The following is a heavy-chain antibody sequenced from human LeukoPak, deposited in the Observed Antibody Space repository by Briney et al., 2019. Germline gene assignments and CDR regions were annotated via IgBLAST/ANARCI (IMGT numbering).Heavy chain of an antibody. CDR1: GGSISSSSYH. Sequence: SETLSLTCTVSGGSISSSSYHWGWIRQPPGKGLEWIGSIYYSGSTYYNPSLKSRVTISVDTSKNQFSLKLSSVTAADTAVYYCARQPSIVGATRFDYWGQGTLVTVSS. CDR2: IYYSGST. J-gene: IGHJ4*02. V-gene: IGHV4-39*01. CDR3: ARQPSIVGATRFDY. D-gene: IGHD1-26*01.